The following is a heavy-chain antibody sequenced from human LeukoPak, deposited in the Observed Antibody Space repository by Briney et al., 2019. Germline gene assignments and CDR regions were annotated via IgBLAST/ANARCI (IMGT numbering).Heavy chain of an antibody. CDR3: ARDSTYYYDSGSSGPHYFDY. Sequence: PGGSLRLSCAASGFTFSSYAMHWVRQAPGKGPEWVAVISYDGSKKYYADSVKGRFTISRDNSKNTLYLQMNSLRAEDTAVYYCARDSTYYYDSGSSGPHYFDYWGQGTLVTVSS. CDR2: ISYDGSKK. J-gene: IGHJ4*02. CDR1: GFTFSSYA. D-gene: IGHD3-10*01. V-gene: IGHV3-30*01.